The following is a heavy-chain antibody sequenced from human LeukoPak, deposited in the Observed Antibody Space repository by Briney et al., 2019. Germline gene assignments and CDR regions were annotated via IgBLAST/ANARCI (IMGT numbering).Heavy chain of an antibody. CDR3: ARGYDFWSAYYPGY. CDR1: GGSISNYY. CDR2: IYYSGST. V-gene: IGHV4-59*01. Sequence: SETLSLTCTVSGGSISNYYWSWIRQPPGKGLEWIGYIYYSGSTNYNPSLKSRVTISVDTSKNQFSLKLSSPTAADTAVYYCARGYDFWSAYYPGYWGQGTLVTVSP. D-gene: IGHD3-3*01. J-gene: IGHJ4*02.